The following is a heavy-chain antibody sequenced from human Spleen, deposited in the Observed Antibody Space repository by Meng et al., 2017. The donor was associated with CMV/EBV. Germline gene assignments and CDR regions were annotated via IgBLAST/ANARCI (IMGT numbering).Heavy chain of an antibody. Sequence: ASVKVSCKASGYTFTGYSIHWVRQAPGQGLEWMGWMNPNSGNTGYAQKFQGRVTITRNTSISTAYMELSSLRSEDTAVYYCARGYCSSTSCPRRAWFDPWGQGTLVTVSS. V-gene: IGHV1-8*03. D-gene: IGHD2-2*01. CDR2: MNPNSGNT. CDR1: GYTFTGYS. CDR3: ARGYCSSTSCPRRAWFDP. J-gene: IGHJ5*02.